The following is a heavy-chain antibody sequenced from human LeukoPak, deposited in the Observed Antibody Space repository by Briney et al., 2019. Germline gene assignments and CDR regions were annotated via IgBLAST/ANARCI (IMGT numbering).Heavy chain of an antibody. CDR1: GYSFTSYW. Sequence: ESLKIYCKGSGYSFTSYWIGWVRQMPGKGLEWMGIVYPGDSNTRYSPSFQGQVTISADKSISTAYLQWSSLKASDTAMYYCARPGSTVANVDYWGQGTLVTVSS. J-gene: IGHJ4*02. V-gene: IGHV5-51*01. D-gene: IGHD1-1*01. CDR3: ARPGSTVANVDY. CDR2: VYPGDSNT.